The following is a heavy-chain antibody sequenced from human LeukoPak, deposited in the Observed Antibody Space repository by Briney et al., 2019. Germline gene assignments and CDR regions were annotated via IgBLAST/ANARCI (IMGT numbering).Heavy chain of an antibody. CDR2: IWYDGSNK. J-gene: IGHJ4*02. CDR3: ARDPTAMVTNVDY. Sequence: GRSLRLSCAASGFTFSSYGMHWVRQAPGKGLEWVAVIWYDGSNKYCADSVMGRFTISRDNSKNTLYLQMNSLRAEDTAVYYCARDPTAMVTNVDYWGQGTLVTVSS. V-gene: IGHV3-33*01. CDR1: GFTFSSYG. D-gene: IGHD5-18*01.